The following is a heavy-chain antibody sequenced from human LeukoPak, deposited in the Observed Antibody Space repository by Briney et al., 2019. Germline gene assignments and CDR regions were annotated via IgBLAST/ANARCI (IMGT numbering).Heavy chain of an antibody. CDR1: GYTLTELS. CDR2: FDPEDGET. CDR3: AKDRGSRNDILTGRPRASMDFDS. J-gene: IGHJ4*02. V-gene: IGHV1-24*01. D-gene: IGHD3-9*01. Sequence: ASVKVSCKVSGYTLTELSMHWVRQAPGKGLEWMGGFDPEDGETIYAQKFQGRVTMTEDTSTDTAYMELSSLRSEDTGVYYCAKDRGSRNDILTGRPRASMDFDSWGQGTLVTVSS.